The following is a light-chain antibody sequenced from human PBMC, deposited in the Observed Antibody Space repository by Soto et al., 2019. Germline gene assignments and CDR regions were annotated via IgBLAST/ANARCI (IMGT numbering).Light chain of an antibody. CDR1: QSVSSN. CDR2: GTS. V-gene: IGKV3-20*01. J-gene: IGKJ1*01. CDR3: QQFGSAWT. Sequence: EIVVTQSRATLSVSPGERVTLSCRASQSVSSNLAWYQQKPGQAPRLLIYGTSSRSTGIPDRFSGSGSGTDFTLTISRLEPEDFAVYYCQQFGSAWTFGQGTKVDIK.